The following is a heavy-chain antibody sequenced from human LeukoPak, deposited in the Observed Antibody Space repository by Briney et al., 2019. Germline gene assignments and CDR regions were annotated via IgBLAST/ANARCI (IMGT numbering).Heavy chain of an antibody. CDR1: GFTFNSYG. CDR3: AKVSTPKWLPVEIDY. Sequence: PGRSLRLSCAASGFTFNSYGMHWVRQAPGKGLEWVALISPDGRNTDYADSVRGRFTISRDNSRNTLYLQMNSLRAEDTAVYYCAKVSTPKWLPVEIDYWGQGTLVTVSS. D-gene: IGHD5-12*01. J-gene: IGHJ4*02. CDR2: ISPDGRNT. V-gene: IGHV3-30*18.